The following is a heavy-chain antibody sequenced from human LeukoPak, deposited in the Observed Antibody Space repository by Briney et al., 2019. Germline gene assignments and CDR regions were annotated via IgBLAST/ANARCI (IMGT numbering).Heavy chain of an antibody. CDR3: AKMSTAEVCFDY. V-gene: IGHV4-38-2*02. D-gene: IGHD5-24*01. CDR2: IYHSGST. CDR1: GYSISTGYY. J-gene: IGHJ4*02. Sequence: SETLSLTCTVSGYSISTGYYWGCIRQPPGKGLEWIGSIYHSGSTYYNPSLKSRVTISVDTSKNQFSLKLSSVTAADTAVYYCAKMSTAEVCFDYWGQGTLVTVSS.